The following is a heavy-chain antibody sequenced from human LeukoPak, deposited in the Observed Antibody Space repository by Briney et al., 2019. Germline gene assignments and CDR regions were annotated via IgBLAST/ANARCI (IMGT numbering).Heavy chain of an antibody. D-gene: IGHD2-8*01. CDR3: ANLMVYAPGDFYYYYMDV. CDR2: IRYDGSNK. J-gene: IGHJ6*03. CDR1: GFIFSSYG. V-gene: IGHV3-30*02. Sequence: GGSLGLSCAASGFIFSSYGMQWVRQAPGKGLEWVAFIRYDGSNKYYADSVERRFSISRDNSKNPLYLQMNSLRAEDTAVYYCANLMVYAPGDFYYYYMDVWGKGTTVTVSS.